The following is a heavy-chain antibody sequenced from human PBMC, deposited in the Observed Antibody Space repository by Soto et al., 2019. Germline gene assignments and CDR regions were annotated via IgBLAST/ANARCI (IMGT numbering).Heavy chain of an antibody. D-gene: IGHD3-3*01. CDR3: ARDGRYYDFWSGYPPIAGYYGMDV. CDR1: GGSISSYY. Sequence: SETLSLTCTVSGGSISSYYWSRIRQPPGKGLEWIGYIYYSGSTNYNPSLKSRVTISVDTSKNQFSLKLSSVTAADTAVYYCARDGRYYDFWSGYPPIAGYYGMDVWGQGTTVTVSS. CDR2: IYYSGST. V-gene: IGHV4-59*01. J-gene: IGHJ6*02.